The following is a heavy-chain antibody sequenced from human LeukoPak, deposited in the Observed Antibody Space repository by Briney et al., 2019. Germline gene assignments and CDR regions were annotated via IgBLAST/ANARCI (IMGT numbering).Heavy chain of an antibody. CDR3: ARSRVRPYFDY. Sequence: AGGSLRLSRAASGFTFSSYWMSWVRQAPGKGLEWVANIKQDGSEKYYVDSVKGRFTISRDNAKNSLYLQMNSLRAEDTAVYYCARSRVRPYFDYWGQGTLVTVSS. J-gene: IGHJ4*02. D-gene: IGHD1-1*01. V-gene: IGHV3-7*01. CDR2: IKQDGSEK. CDR1: GFTFSSYW.